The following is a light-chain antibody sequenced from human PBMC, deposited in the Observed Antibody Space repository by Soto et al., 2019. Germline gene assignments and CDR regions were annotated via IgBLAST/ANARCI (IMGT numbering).Light chain of an antibody. CDR2: DTS. CDR3: QQYDNYPST. J-gene: IGKJ5*01. Sequence: DIQMTQSPSSLSASVGDTVTITCRASQGISTSLAWYQQKPEEAPKSLIYDTSNVQSGVPSRFSGSGSGTDFTLTISSLQPEDFAIYFCQQYDNYPSTFGQGTRLEIK. CDR1: QGISTS. V-gene: IGKV1D-16*01.